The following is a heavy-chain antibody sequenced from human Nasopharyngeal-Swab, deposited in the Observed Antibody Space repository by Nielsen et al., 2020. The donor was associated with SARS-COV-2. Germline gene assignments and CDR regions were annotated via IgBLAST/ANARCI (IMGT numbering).Heavy chain of an antibody. CDR2: ISSTGGST. D-gene: IGHD3-3*01. CDR1: GFTFSSYA. J-gene: IGHJ6*02. Sequence: GESLKISCAASGFTFSSYAMSWVRQAPGKGLEWVSGISSTGGSTYYADSVKGRFTISRDNSKNTLYVQMNSLRAEDTAVYYCAPRAFGVDKGRGMDVWGQGTTVIVSS. V-gene: IGHV3-23*01. CDR3: APRAFGVDKGRGMDV.